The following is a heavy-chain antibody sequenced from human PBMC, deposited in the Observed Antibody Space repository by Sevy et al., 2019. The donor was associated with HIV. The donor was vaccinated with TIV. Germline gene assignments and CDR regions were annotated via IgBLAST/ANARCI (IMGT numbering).Heavy chain of an antibody. J-gene: IGHJ6*02. D-gene: IGHD3-3*01. Sequence: GGSLRLSCSASGFTFSGSALHWVRQAPGKGLEYVSVISSSGSSAYYAESVRGRFTISRDNSKNTLYLQMRSLRAEDTAAYYCVKDSIFYDSSSGYRPFYYYGMDVWGQGTSVTISS. CDR2: ISSSGSSA. CDR1: GFTFSGSA. CDR3: VKDSIFYDSSSGYRPFYYYGMDV. V-gene: IGHV3-64D*09.